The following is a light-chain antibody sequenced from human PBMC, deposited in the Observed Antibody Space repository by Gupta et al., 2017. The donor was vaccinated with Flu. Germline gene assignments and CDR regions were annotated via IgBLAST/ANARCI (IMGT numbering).Light chain of an antibody. V-gene: IGLV2-14*01. CDR3: SSYTSSSTPWV. CDR2: EVS. CDR1: SSDVGGYNY. J-gene: IGLJ1*01. Sequence: QSALTQPAPVSGSPRQSITISCTGTSSDVGGYNYVSWYQQHPGKAPKLMIYEVSNRPSGVSNRFSGSKSGNTASLTISGLQAEDEADYYCSSYTSSSTPWVFGTGTKVTVL.